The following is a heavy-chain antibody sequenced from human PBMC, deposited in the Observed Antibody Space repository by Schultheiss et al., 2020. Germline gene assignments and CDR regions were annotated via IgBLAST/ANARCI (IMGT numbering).Heavy chain of an antibody. CDR3: ARDQGSGSSYSGALDH. V-gene: IGHV3-30*14. CDR2: ISYDGGEK. Sequence: GGSLRLSCAASGFSFSNYAIHWVRQAPGKGLEWVAIISYDGGEKYYADSVKGRFSISRDNSENRLYLQMNILRPEDTAVYFCARDQGSGSSYSGALDHWGRGTQVTVSS. CDR1: GFSFSNYA. J-gene: IGHJ4*02. D-gene: IGHD3-10*01.